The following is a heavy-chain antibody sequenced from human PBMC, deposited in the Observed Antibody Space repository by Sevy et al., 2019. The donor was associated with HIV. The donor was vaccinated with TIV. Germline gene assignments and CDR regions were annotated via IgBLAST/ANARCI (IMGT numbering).Heavy chain of an antibody. CDR3: GRDDGNYYFHY. CDR2: IKQDAGQK. J-gene: IGHJ4*02. CDR1: GFTFSKYW. V-gene: IGHV3-7*01. Sequence: GGSLRLSCAASGFTFSKYWMGWVRQAPGKGLGWVANIKQDAGQKYYVDSVKGRFSISRDNATNSLYRQMNSLRAEETAVYFCGRDDGNYYFHYWGQGTLVTVSS. D-gene: IGHD1-7*01.